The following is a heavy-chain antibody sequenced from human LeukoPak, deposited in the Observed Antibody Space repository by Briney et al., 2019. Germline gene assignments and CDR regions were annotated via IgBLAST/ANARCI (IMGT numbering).Heavy chain of an antibody. J-gene: IGHJ4*02. CDR3: ARQQMATIGGHDY. D-gene: IGHD5-24*01. Sequence: GESLKISCKGSGYSFTSYWIGWVRQMPGKGLEWMGIIYPGDSHTRYSPSFQGQVTISADKSISTAYLQWSSLKASDTAMYYCARQQMATIGGHDYWGQGTLVTVSS. CDR2: IYPGDSHT. V-gene: IGHV5-51*01. CDR1: GYSFTSYW.